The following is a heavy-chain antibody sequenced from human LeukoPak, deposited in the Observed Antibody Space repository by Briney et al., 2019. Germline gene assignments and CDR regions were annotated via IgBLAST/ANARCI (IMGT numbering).Heavy chain of an antibody. Sequence: ASVKVSCTASGYTFTSYGISWVRQAPGQGLEWMGWISAYNGNTNYAQELQGRVTMTTDTSTSTAYMELRSLRSDDTAVYYCARERIAAGTYYYGMDVWGQGTTVTVSS. V-gene: IGHV1-18*01. CDR3: ARERIAAGTYYYGMDV. J-gene: IGHJ6*02. D-gene: IGHD6-13*01. CDR1: GYTFTSYG. CDR2: ISAYNGNT.